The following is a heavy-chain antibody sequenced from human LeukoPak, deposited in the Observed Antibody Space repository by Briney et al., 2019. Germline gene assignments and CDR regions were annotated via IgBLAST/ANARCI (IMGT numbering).Heavy chain of an antibody. Sequence: GGSQRLSCAASGLTFSSYAMSWVRQAPGNGLEWVSAISVSGGSTYYADSVKGRFTISRDNSKNTLYLQMNSLRVDHTAVYYCAKGGLGCSSTSCFDYWGQGTLVTVSS. D-gene: IGHD2-2*01. CDR1: GLTFSSYA. CDR2: ISVSGGST. CDR3: AKGGLGCSSTSCFDY. J-gene: IGHJ4*02. V-gene: IGHV3-23*01.